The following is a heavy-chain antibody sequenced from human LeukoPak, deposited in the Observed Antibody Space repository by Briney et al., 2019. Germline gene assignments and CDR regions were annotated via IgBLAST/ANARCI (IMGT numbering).Heavy chain of an antibody. D-gene: IGHD2-2*01. CDR2: IFTSGST. V-gene: IGHV4-4*07. Sequence: SETLSLTCTVSGGSISSFYWSWVRQPAGKGLEWIGRIFTSGSTDYDPSLKSRVTMSVDTSKNQFSLKLSSVTAADTAVYYCAGSRYCSSRSCQSSFDYWGQGTQVTVSS. CDR3: AGSRYCSSRSCQSSFDY. CDR1: GGSISSFY. J-gene: IGHJ4*02.